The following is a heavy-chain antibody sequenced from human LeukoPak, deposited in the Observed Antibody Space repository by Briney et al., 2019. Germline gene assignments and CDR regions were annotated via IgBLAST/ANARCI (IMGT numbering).Heavy chain of an antibody. CDR1: GGTFSSNA. D-gene: IGHD6-13*01. Sequence: SVKVSCNASGGTFSSNANSWVRQPHGQGHERMGGIIPIFGTANNAQKFQGRVTITTDESTSTAYMELSSLRSEDTAVYYCAVPKGGSSWYAKIDCWGEGTLVTVCS. CDR2: IIPIFGTA. V-gene: IGHV1-69*05. J-gene: IGHJ4*02. CDR3: AVPKGGSSWYAKIDC.